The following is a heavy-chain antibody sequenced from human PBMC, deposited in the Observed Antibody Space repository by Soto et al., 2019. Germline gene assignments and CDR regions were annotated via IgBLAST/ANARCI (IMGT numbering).Heavy chain of an antibody. V-gene: IGHV4-31*03. J-gene: IGHJ4*02. CDR2: IYYTGST. Sequence: SETLSLTCTVSGGSISSGGYYWSWIRQHPGRGLQWIGYIYYTGSTDYNPSLKSRVTISIDTSKNQFSLKLSSVTAADTAVYYCARDKGEVYFEYWGQGTLVTVSS. CDR3: ARDKGEVYFEY. CDR1: GGSISSGGYY.